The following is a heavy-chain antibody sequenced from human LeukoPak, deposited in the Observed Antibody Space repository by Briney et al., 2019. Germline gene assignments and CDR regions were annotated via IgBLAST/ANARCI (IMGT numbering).Heavy chain of an antibody. D-gene: IGHD2-2*01. J-gene: IGHJ1*01. CDR3: ARVGYCSSISCVTGHFQH. V-gene: IGHV1-69*05. Sequence: SVKVSCKASGGTFSSYAISWVRQAPGQGLEWMGGIIPIFGTANYAQKFQGRVTITTDESTSTAYMELSSLRSEDTAVYYCARVGYCSSISCVTGHFQHWGQGTLVTVSS. CDR1: GGTFSSYA. CDR2: IIPIFGTA.